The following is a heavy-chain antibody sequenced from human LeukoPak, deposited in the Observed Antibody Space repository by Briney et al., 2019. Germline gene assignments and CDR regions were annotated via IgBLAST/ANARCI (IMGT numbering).Heavy chain of an antibody. CDR1: GFTFISYA. D-gene: IGHD7-27*01. Sequence: SGGSLRLSCAASGFTFISYAMSWVRQAPGKGLEWMSVITGTGGSTYYADSVKGRFTISRDNSKNTLYLQMNSLRAEDTAVYYCAKDGGLWVSAHWGDSWGRGTLVTVSS. V-gene: IGHV3-23*01. CDR2: ITGTGGST. CDR3: AKDGGLWVSAHWGDS. J-gene: IGHJ4*02.